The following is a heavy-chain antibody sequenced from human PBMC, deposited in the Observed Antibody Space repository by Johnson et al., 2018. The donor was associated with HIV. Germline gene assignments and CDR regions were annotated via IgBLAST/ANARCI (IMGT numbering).Heavy chain of an antibody. V-gene: IGHV3-30*02. CDR3: ARSSTVVTPHDI. Sequence: QVQLVESGGGVVQPGGSLRLSCAASGFTFSSYGMHWVRQAPGKGLEWVAFIRYDGSNKYYADSVKGRFAISRDNSKNTLYLQMNSLRAEGTAVYYCARSSTVVTPHDIWGQGTMVTVSS. CDR1: GFTFSSYG. J-gene: IGHJ3*02. D-gene: IGHD4-23*01. CDR2: IRYDGSNK.